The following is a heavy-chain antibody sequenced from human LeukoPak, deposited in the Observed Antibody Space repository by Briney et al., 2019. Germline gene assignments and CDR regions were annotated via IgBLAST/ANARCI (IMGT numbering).Heavy chain of an antibody. V-gene: IGHV4-4*07. CDR3: ARGVGYDDTTGTFYGFFDY. Sequence: GSLRLSCAASGFTFSSYAMSWIRQPAGKGLEWIGRIRTSGSTNYNSSLKSRVTMSVDMSKNQFSLKLSSVTAADTAVYYCARGVGYDDTTGTFYGFFDYWGQGTLVIVSS. CDR2: IRTSGST. CDR1: GFTFSSYA. D-gene: IGHD3-9*01. J-gene: IGHJ4*02.